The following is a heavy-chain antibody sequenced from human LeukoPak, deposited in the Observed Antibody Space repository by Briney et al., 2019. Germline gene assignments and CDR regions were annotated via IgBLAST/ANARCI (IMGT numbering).Heavy chain of an antibody. CDR1: GFTFSSYS. Sequence: GGSLRLSCEASGFTFSSYSMNWVRQAPGKGLEWVSSISSSSSYIHYADSVKGRFTISRDNAKNSLYVQMNSLRAEDTALYYYARAPLHVVIYHYFDYWGQGTLVTASS. J-gene: IGHJ4*02. CDR2: ISSSSSYI. V-gene: IGHV3-21*01. CDR3: ARAPLHVVIYHYFDY. D-gene: IGHD3-16*02.